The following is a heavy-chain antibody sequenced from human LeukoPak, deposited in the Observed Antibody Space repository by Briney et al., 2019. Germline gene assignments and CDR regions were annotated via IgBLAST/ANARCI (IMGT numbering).Heavy chain of an antibody. V-gene: IGHV1-69*05. CDR2: IIPIFGTA. D-gene: IGHD6-13*01. CDR1: GGTFSSYA. J-gene: IGHJ4*02. CDR3: ARVGGQQLVPGYFDY. Sequence: SVKVSCKASGGTFSSYAISWVRQAPGQGLEWMGGIIPIFGTANYAQKFQGKVTITTDESTSTAYMELSSLRSEDTAVYYCARVGGQQLVPGYFDYWGQGIPVTVSS.